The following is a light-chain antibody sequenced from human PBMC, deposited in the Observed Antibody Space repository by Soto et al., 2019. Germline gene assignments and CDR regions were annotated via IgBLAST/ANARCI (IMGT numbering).Light chain of an antibody. CDR1: QSVSSN. CDR3: QQYNNWPLT. CDR2: GXS. Sequence: ENVLTQSPGTLSLSPGERATLSCRASQSVSSNLAWYQQKPGQAPRLLIYGXSXXXXXXXXXXXXXGFGTXXXXXXXXXQSEDFAVYYCQQYNNWPLTFGQXTKVDIK. V-gene: IGKV3-15*01. J-gene: IGKJ1*01.